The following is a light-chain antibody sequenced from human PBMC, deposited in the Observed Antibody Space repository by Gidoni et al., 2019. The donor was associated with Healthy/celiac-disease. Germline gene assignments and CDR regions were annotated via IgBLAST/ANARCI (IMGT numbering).Light chain of an antibody. V-gene: IGKV3-20*01. CDR1: QSVSSSY. CDR2: GAS. Sequence: EIVLTQSPGTLSLSPGERAPLSCRASQSVSSSYLAWYQQKPGQAPRLLLYGASSRATGIPDRFSGSGSGTDFTLTISRLEPEDFAVYYCQQYGSSPWTFXQXTKVEIK. J-gene: IGKJ1*01. CDR3: QQYGSSPWT.